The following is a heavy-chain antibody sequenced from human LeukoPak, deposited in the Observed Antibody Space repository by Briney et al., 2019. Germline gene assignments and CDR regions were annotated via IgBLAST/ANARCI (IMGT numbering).Heavy chain of an antibody. CDR2: IDIDGSST. D-gene: IGHD3-10*01. CDR1: GFTFSSYW. Sequence: GGSLRLSCAASGFTFSSYWMNWVRQAPGKGLVWVSRIDIDGSSTTYADSVKGRFTISRDNSKNTLYLQMNSLRAGDTAVYYCANMVRGVMGGDYWGQGTLVTVSS. CDR3: ANMVRGVMGGDY. V-gene: IGHV3-74*01. J-gene: IGHJ4*02.